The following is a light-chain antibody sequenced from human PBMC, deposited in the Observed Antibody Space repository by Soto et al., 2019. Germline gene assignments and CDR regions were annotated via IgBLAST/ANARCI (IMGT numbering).Light chain of an antibody. CDR3: QQSYSTAHT. CDR2: AAS. V-gene: IGKV1-39*01. J-gene: IGKJ2*01. Sequence: DIQMTQSPSSLSASVGDRVTITCRASQSISSYLNWYQQKPGKAPKLLIYAASSLQSGVPSRFSGSGSGTDFTLTISSLQHEDFATYYSQQSYSTAHTVGQGTKMEIK. CDR1: QSISSY.